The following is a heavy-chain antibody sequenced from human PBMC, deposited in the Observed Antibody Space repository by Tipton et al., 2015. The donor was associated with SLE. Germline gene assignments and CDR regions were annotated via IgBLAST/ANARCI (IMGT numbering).Heavy chain of an antibody. CDR3: AKGGIVGATDFDS. CDR2: VGGSGYVT. CDR1: GFTLGTYT. V-gene: IGHV3-23*01. Sequence: SLRLSCAASGFTLGTYTLSWVRQAPGKGLEWVSTVGGSGYVTYYTDSVKGRFTISRDNSKNTIYMQMNSLRADDTARYYCAKGGIVGATDFDSWGQGTLVPVSS. J-gene: IGHJ4*02. D-gene: IGHD1-26*01.